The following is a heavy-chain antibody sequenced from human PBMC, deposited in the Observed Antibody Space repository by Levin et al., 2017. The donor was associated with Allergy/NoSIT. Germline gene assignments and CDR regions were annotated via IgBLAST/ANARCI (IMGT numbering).Heavy chain of an antibody. V-gene: IGHV3-30*18. Sequence: GGSLRLSCAASGFTFSSYGMHWVRQAPGKGLEWVAVISYDGSNKYYADSVKGRFTISRDNSKNTLYLQMNSLRAEDTAVYYCAKVLAEQWLVGLFDYWGQGTLVTVSS. CDR2: ISYDGSNK. CDR1: GFTFSSYG. D-gene: IGHD6-19*01. J-gene: IGHJ4*02. CDR3: AKVLAEQWLVGLFDY.